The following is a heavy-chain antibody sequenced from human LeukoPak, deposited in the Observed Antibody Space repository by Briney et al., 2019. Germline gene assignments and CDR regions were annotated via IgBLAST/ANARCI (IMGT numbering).Heavy chain of an antibody. V-gene: IGHV3-21*01. Sequence: PGGSLRLSCAASGFTFSSYSMNWVRQAPGKGLEWVSSISTSSIYIYYADSVKGRFTISRDNAKNSLYLQMNSLRAEDTAVYYCARAGGWGYSSSSGYYFDYWGQGTLVTVSS. CDR1: GFTFSSYS. CDR3: ARAGGWGYSSSSGYYFDY. CDR2: ISTSSIYI. J-gene: IGHJ4*02. D-gene: IGHD6-6*01.